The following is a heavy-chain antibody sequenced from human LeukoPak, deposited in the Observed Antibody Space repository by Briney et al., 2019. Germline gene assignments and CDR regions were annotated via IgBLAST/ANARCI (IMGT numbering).Heavy chain of an antibody. J-gene: IGHJ3*02. V-gene: IGHV3-30*02. CDR2: IRSDGRNK. CDR1: GFTFSSYG. CDR3: ARDWSFDSDDYYLYGFDI. D-gene: IGHD3-22*01. Sequence: PGGSLRLSCAASGFTFSSYGMHWVRQAPGKGLEWVAFIRSDGRNKYYADPVRGRFTISTDNSKNTLYLQMNSLRAEDTAMYYCARDWSFDSDDYYLYGFDIWGQGTRVTVSS.